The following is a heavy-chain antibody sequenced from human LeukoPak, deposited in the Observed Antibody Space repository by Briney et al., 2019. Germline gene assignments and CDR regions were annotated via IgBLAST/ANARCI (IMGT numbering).Heavy chain of an antibody. CDR2: VHKSGST. Sequence: PSETLSLTCAVSTDSITSNWWSWVRQPPGKGLEWIGEVHKSGSTNYYPSLQSRVTISIDKSKNQIALELTSVTAADTAVYYCAKEIVGAPTPGAYWGQGVLVTVSS. J-gene: IGHJ4*02. CDR1: TDSITSNW. V-gene: IGHV4-4*02. CDR3: AKEIVGAPTPGAY. D-gene: IGHD1-26*01.